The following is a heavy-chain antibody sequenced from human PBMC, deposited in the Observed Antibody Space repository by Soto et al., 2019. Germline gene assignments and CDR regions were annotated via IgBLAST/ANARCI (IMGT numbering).Heavy chain of an antibody. CDR3: AKDIVVVVAQNSRASGPVDY. Sequence: PGGSLRLSCAASGFTFSSYAMSWVRQAPGKGLEWVSAISGSGGSTYYADSVKGRFTISRDNSKNTLYLQMNSLRAEDTAVYYCAKDIVVVVAQNSRASGPVDYWGQGTLVTVSS. D-gene: IGHD2-15*01. CDR1: GFTFSSYA. V-gene: IGHV3-23*01. CDR2: ISGSGGST. J-gene: IGHJ4*02.